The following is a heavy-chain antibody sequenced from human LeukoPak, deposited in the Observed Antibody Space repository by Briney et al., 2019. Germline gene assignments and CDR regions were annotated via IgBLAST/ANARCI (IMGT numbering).Heavy chain of an antibody. CDR1: GFSVTDSY. Sequence: GGSLRLSCAASGFSVTDSYFSWVRQTQGKGLEWVSLIYSGGITNYADSVRGRFTISRDIPGKTVYLQMNSLRAEDTAVYYCARDIYDATGYWGQGTLVTVSS. V-gene: IGHV3-66*01. D-gene: IGHD3-22*01. J-gene: IGHJ4*02. CDR2: IYSGGIT. CDR3: ARDIYDATGY.